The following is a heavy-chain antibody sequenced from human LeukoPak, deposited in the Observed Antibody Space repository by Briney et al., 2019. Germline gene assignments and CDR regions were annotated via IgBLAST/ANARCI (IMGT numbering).Heavy chain of an antibody. V-gene: IGHV2-70*04. D-gene: IGHD6-19*01. Sequence: SGPELVKPTQTLTLTCTFSGFSLNTSGMHVSWIRQPPGKALEWLARIDWDDDKFYSTSLKTRLTISKDNSKNQVVLTMTNMDPVDTATYYCARHAVAGVVDYWGQGTLVTVSS. CDR2: IDWDDDK. CDR1: GFSLNTSGMH. CDR3: ARHAVAGVVDY. J-gene: IGHJ4*02.